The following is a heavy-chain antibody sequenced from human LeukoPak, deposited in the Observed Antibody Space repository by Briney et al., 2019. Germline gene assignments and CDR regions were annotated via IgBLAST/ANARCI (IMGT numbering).Heavy chain of an antibody. CDR3: ARGQGDSYFDY. Sequence: PSETLSLTCTVSGGYISSYYWSWIRQPPGKGLEWIGYIYYSGSTNYNPSLKSRVTISVDTSKNRFSLKLSSVTVADTAVYYCARGQGDSYFDYWGQGTLVTVSS. V-gene: IGHV4-59*01. J-gene: IGHJ4*02. D-gene: IGHD2-21*02. CDR2: IYYSGST. CDR1: GGYISSYY.